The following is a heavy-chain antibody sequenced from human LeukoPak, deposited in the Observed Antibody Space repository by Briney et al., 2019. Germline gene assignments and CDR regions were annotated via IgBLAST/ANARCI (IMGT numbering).Heavy chain of an antibody. J-gene: IGHJ4*02. V-gene: IGHV4-34*01. CDR2: INHSGST. CDR1: GGSFSGYY. Sequence: PSETPSLTCAVYGGSFSGYYWSWIRQPPGKGLEWIGEINHSGSTNYNPSLKSRVTISVDTSKNQFSLKLSSVTAADTAVYYCARHSLGYCSSTSCYRSRAYFDYWGQGTLVTVSS. CDR3: ARHSLGYCSSTSCYRSRAYFDY. D-gene: IGHD2-2*02.